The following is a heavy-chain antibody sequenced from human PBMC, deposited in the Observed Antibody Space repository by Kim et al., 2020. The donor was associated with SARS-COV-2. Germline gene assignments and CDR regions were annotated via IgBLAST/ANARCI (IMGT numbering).Heavy chain of an antibody. V-gene: IGHV1-69*13. CDR1: GGTFSSYA. J-gene: IGHJ3*02. D-gene: IGHD3-10*01. Sequence: SVKVSCKASGGTFSSYAISWVRQAPGQGLEWMGGIIPIFGTANYAQKFQGRVTITADESTSTAYMELSSLRSEDTAVYYCATPGVRGVIIPFQDAFDIWGQGTMVTVSS. CDR3: ATPGVRGVIIPFQDAFDI. CDR2: IIPIFGTA.